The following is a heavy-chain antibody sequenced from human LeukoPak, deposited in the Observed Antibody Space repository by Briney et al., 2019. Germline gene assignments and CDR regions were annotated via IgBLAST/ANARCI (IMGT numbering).Heavy chain of an antibody. J-gene: IGHJ6*02. V-gene: IGHV7-4-1*02. CDR1: GYTFTSYA. CDR2: INTNTGNP. D-gene: IGHD3-10*01. CDR3: ASIVGERYYYYGMDV. Sequence: ASVEVSCKASGYTFTSYAMNWVRQAPGQGLEWMGWINTNTGNPTYAQGFTGRFVFSLDTSVSTAYLQISSLKAEDTAVYYCASIVGERYYYYGMDVWGQGTTVTVSS.